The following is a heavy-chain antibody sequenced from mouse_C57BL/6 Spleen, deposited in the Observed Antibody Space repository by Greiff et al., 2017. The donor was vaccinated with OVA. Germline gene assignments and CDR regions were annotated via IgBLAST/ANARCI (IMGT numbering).Heavy chain of an antibody. J-gene: IGHJ2*01. V-gene: IGHV7-3*01. CDR3: ARSRGYFDY. CDR2: IRNKANGYTT. Sequence: EVMLVESGGGLVQPGGSLSLSCAASGFTFTDSYMSWVRQPPGKALEWLGFIRNKANGYTTEYSASVKGRFTISRDNSQSILYLQMNALRAEDSATYYCARSRGYFDYWGQGTTLTVSS. CDR1: GFTFTDSY.